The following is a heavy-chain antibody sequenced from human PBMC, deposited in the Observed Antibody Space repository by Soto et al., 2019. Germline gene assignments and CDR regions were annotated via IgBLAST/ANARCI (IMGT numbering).Heavy chain of an antibody. Sequence: PSETLSLTCTVSGVSISSGGDYWGWIRQHPGKGLDWIGYMHYGGSTYYNPSLMTRPTISMDSSKNHFSLELTSVAAADTAVYYCARAGYYYDSSGYYYYYYGMDVWGQGTTVTVSS. CDR3: ARAGYYYDSSGYYYYYYGMDV. D-gene: IGHD3-22*01. CDR1: GVSISSGGDY. CDR2: MHYGGST. V-gene: IGHV4-31*03. J-gene: IGHJ6*02.